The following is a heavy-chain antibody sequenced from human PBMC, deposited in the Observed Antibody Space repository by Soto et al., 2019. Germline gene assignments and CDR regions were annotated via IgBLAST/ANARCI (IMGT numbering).Heavy chain of an antibody. CDR3: ANWGARGVIVDYYGMDV. D-gene: IGHD3-16*02. CDR2: ISSSGSTI. Sequence: PGGSLRLSCAASGFTFSSYEMNWVRQAPGKGLEWVSYISSSGSTIYYADSVKGRFTISRDNAKNSLYLQMNSLRAEDTAVYYCANWGARGVIVDYYGMDVWGQGTTVTVSS. J-gene: IGHJ6*02. CDR1: GFTFSSYE. V-gene: IGHV3-48*03.